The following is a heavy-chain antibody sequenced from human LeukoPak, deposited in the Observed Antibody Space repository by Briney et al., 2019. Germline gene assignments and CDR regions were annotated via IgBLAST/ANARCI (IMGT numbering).Heavy chain of an antibody. D-gene: IGHD6-13*01. CDR3: VLGAAGTFDY. J-gene: IGHJ4*02. Sequence: SETLSLTCTVSGGSISSYYWGWIRQPAGKGLEWIGRIYTSGSTNYNPSLKSRVTMSVDTSKNQFSLKLSSVTAADTAVYYGVLGAAGTFDYWGQGTLVTVSS. CDR1: GGSISSYY. CDR2: IYTSGST. V-gene: IGHV4-4*07.